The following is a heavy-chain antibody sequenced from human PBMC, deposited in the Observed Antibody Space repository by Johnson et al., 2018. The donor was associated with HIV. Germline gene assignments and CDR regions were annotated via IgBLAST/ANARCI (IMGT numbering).Heavy chain of an antibody. D-gene: IGHD7-27*01. CDR1: GFIFSSYA. CDR2: ISGSGDST. Sequence: VQLVESGGGVVRPGGSLRLSCAASGFIFSSYAMSWVRQAPGKGLEWVSGISGSGDSTYYADSVKGRFTISRDNSKNTLFLQMNSLRAEDTAVYYCAKDQASVGTGEYAFDIWGQGTVVTVSS. V-gene: IGHV3-23*04. J-gene: IGHJ3*02. CDR3: AKDQASVGTGEYAFDI.